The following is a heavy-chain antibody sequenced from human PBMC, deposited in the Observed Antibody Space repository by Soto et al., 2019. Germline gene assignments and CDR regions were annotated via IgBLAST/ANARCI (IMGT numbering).Heavy chain of an antibody. CDR2: INPNSGGT. CDR1: GYTFTGYY. CDR3: ARGRSSGYYYNFDY. J-gene: IGHJ4*02. Sequence: ASVKVSCKASGYTFTGYYMHWVRQAPGQGLEWMGWINPNSGGTNYAQKFQGWVTMTRDTSISTAYMELSRLRSDDTAVYYCARGRSSGYYYNFDYWGQGTLVTVSS. D-gene: IGHD3-22*01. V-gene: IGHV1-2*04.